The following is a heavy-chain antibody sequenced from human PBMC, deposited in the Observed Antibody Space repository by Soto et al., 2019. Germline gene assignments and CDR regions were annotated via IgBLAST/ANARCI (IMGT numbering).Heavy chain of an antibody. CDR3: AKDRTDRYKFYYHGMDA. CDR1: GFTFDDYA. J-gene: IGHJ6*02. V-gene: IGHV3-9*01. CDR2: ISWNSSSI. D-gene: IGHD1-1*01. Sequence: EVQLVESGGGLVQPGRSLRLSYAASGFTFDDYAMHWVRQAPGKGLEWVSGISWNSSSIGYADSVKGRFTISRDNAKNSLYLQMNSLRAEDTALYYCAKDRTDRYKFYYHGMDAWGQGTTVTVSS.